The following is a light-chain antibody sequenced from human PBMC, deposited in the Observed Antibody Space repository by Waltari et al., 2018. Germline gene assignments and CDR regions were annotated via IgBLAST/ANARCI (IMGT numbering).Light chain of an antibody. CDR2: NTN. V-gene: IGKV3-11*01. J-gene: IGKJ1*01. Sequence: EIVLTQSPATLSLSPGERATLSCRASQSVSSYLAWYQQKPGQAPNLLIYNTNQRPSGVPDRLSGSRSGTSASLAISGVRSEDEADYYCAGWDDILSGPVFGEGTK. CDR1: QSVSSY. CDR3: AGWDDILSGPV.